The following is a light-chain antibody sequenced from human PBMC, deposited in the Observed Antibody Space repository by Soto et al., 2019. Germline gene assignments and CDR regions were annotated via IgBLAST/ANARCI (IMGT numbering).Light chain of an antibody. CDR1: QSISSW. CDR3: QQDNTYSWT. Sequence: DIQMTQSPSTLSASVGDRVTITCRASQSISSWLAWYQQKPGKAPKLLIYDATSFESGVPSRFSGSGSVTDFTLSINSVQPDVVTTSEDQQDNTYSWTFGQGSKVGIK. J-gene: IGKJ1*01. CDR2: DAT. V-gene: IGKV1-5*01.